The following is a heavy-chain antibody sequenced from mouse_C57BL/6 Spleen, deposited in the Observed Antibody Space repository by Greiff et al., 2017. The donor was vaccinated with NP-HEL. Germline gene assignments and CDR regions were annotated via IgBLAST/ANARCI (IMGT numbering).Heavy chain of an antibody. CDR1: GYTFTSYW. D-gene: IGHD2-2*01. Sequence: VQLQQPGAELVKPGASVKMSCKASGYTFTSYWITWVKQRPGQGLEWIGDIYPGSGSTNYNEKFKSKATLTVDTSSSTDYMQLSSLTSEDSAVYYCARSGRCGYDEEFYAMDYWGEGTSVTVSS. J-gene: IGHJ4*01. CDR3: ARSGRCGYDEEFYAMDY. CDR2: IYPGSGST. V-gene: IGHV1-55*01.